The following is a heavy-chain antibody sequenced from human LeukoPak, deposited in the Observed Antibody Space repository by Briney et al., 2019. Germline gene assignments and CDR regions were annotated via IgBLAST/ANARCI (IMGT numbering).Heavy chain of an antibody. J-gene: IGHJ3*02. Sequence: SETLSLTCTVSGGSISSYYWSWIRQPPGKGLEWIGNIYYSGSTNYNPSLKRRVTISVDKSKNQFSLKLSSVTAADTAMYYCAREQGQWLVRAFDIWGQGTMVTVSS. V-gene: IGHV4-59*01. CDR3: AREQGQWLVRAFDI. D-gene: IGHD6-19*01. CDR2: IYYSGST. CDR1: GGSISSYY.